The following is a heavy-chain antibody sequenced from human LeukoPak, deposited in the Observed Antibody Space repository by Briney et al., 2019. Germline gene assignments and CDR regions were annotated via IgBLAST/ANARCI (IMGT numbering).Heavy chain of an antibody. CDR2: IRFDGTKK. CDR3: ARDFDDPTGHYYYLPDY. Sequence: GGSLRLSCAASGFNFRRNGMHWVRQAPGKGLEWLSFIRFDGTKKFYTQSVRGRSTISRDTSINVLYLQMNNLTAEDTAVYYCARDFDDPTGHYYYLPDYWGPGTLATVSS. V-gene: IGHV3-30*02. CDR1: GFNFRRNG. J-gene: IGHJ4*02. D-gene: IGHD3-22*01.